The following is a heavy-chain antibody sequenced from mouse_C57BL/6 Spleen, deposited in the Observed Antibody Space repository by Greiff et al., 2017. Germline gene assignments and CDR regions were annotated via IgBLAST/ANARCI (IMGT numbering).Heavy chain of an antibody. D-gene: IGHD1-1*01. Sequence: VQLQQSGAELARPGASVKLSCKASGYTFTSYGISWVKQRTGQGLEWIGEIYPRSGNTYYNEKFKGKATLTADKYSSTAYMELLILTSEDSAVYFCARCGITTVVAHFDYWGQGTTLTVSS. J-gene: IGHJ2*01. CDR3: ARCGITTVVAHFDY. CDR2: IYPRSGNT. V-gene: IGHV1-81*01. CDR1: GYTFTSYG.